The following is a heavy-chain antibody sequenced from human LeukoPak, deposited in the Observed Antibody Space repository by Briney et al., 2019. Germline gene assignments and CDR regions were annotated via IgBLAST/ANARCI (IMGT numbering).Heavy chain of an antibody. Sequence: PGGSLRLSCAASGFTFSSYSMNWVRQAPGKGLEWVSSISSSSNYIYYADSVKGRFTISRDNAKKSLYLQMNSLRAEDTAVYYCARARVPGELNYWGQGTLVTVSS. CDR3: ARARVPGELNY. D-gene: IGHD3-10*01. CDR1: GFTFSSYS. CDR2: ISSSSNYI. J-gene: IGHJ4*02. V-gene: IGHV3-21*01.